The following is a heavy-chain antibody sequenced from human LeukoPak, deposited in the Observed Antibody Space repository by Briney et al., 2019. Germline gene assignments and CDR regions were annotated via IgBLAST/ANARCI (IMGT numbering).Heavy chain of an antibody. D-gene: IGHD2-15*01. CDR1: GFTFSSYG. CDR2: IPYDGSNK. V-gene: IGHV3-30*03. J-gene: IGHJ4*02. CDR3: ARRGYCSGGSCYIFDY. Sequence: PGRSLRLSCAASGFTFSSYGMHWVRQAPGKGLEWVAVIPYDGSNKYYADSVKGRFTISRDNSKNTLYLQMNSLRAEDTAVYYCARRGYCSGGSCYIFDYWGQGTLVTVSS.